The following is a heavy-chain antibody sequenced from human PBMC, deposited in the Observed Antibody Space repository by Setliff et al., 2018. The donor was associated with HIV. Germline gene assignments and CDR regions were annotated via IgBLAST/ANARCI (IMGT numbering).Heavy chain of an antibody. J-gene: IGHJ3*02. CDR1: GGSIGIRSYF. Sequence: SETLSLTCTVSGGSIGIRSYFWGWIRQPPGKGLEWIGSVYSSGSTYYNPSLKSRVTVSVDTSQDQFSLRLSSVTVADTAVYYCASGQWLEHAFDIWGQGTVVTVSS. D-gene: IGHD6-19*01. V-gene: IGHV4-39*01. CDR2: VYSSGST. CDR3: ASGQWLEHAFDI.